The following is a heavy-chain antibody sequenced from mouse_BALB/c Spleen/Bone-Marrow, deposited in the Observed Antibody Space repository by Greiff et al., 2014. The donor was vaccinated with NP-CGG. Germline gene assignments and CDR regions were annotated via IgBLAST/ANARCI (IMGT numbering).Heavy chain of an antibody. CDR3: ARAVHFDY. CDR2: INPNNGGS. J-gene: IGHJ2*01. CDR1: GYTFTDYT. V-gene: IGHV1-22*01. Sequence: EVKLMESGPELVEPGASVKISCKTSGYTFTDYTMHWVRQSHGKSLEWIGSINPNNGGSSCNQKFKAKATLTIDKSSSTPYMELRSLTSEDSAVYYCARAVHFDYWGQGTTLTVSS.